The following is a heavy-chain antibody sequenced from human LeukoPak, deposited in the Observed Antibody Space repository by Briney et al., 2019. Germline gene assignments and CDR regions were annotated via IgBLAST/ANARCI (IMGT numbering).Heavy chain of an antibody. CDR1: GFTFSSYG. J-gene: IGHJ4*02. D-gene: IGHD1-26*01. V-gene: IGHV3-30*18. CDR3: AKDPGGSIGDY. Sequence: SGGSLRLSCAASGFTFSSYGMHWVRQAPGKGLEWVAVMSYDGSNKYYADSVKGRFTISRDNSKNTLYLQMNSLRAEDTAVYYCAKDPGGSIGDYWGQGTLVTVSS. CDR2: MSYDGSNK.